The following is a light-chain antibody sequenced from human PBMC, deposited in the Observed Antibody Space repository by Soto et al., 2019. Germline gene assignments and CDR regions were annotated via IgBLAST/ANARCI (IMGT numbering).Light chain of an antibody. V-gene: IGKV3-15*01. CDR3: QQHNNWPGT. Sequence: EIVMTQSPATLSVSPGERATLSCRASQSVSSNLAWYQQKPGQAPRLLIYGASTRATGIPARFSGSGSGTEFTLTISSLQSADFAVYYCQQHNNWPGTFGQGTKVEIK. CDR1: QSVSSN. CDR2: GAS. J-gene: IGKJ1*01.